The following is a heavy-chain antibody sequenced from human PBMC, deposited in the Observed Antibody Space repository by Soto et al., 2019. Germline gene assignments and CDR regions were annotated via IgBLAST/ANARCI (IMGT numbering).Heavy chain of an antibody. CDR3: ARRGGGGPHYYGMDV. J-gene: IGHJ6*02. CDR2: IFYSGST. V-gene: IGHV4-39*01. D-gene: IGHD2-15*01. CDR1: GGSISSSSYY. Sequence: PSETLSLTCTVSGGSISSSSYYWGWIRQPPGKGLEWIGSIFYSGSTYYNPSLKSRVTISVDTSTNQFSLRLDSVTAADTGFYYLARRGGGGPHYYGMDVWGQGTTVTVSS.